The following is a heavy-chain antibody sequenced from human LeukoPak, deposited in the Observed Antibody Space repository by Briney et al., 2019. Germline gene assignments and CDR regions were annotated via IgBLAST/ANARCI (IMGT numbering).Heavy chain of an antibody. V-gene: IGHV3-30-3*01. CDR2: ISYDGSNK. D-gene: IGHD2-2*01. J-gene: IGHJ6*02. Sequence: GGSLRLSCAASGFTFSSYAMHWVRQAPGKGLEWVAVISYDGSNKYYADSVKGRFTISRDNSKNTLYLQMNSLRAEDTAVYYCARDQDCSSTSCYVDYDYYGMDVWGQGTTVTVSS. CDR3: ARDQDCSSTSCYVDYDYYGMDV. CDR1: GFTFSSYA.